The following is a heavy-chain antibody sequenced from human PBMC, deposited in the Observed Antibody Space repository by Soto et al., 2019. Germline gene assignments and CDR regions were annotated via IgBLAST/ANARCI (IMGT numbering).Heavy chain of an antibody. Sequence: SETLSLTCTVSGGSISSGGYYWSWIRQHPGKGLEWIGYIYYSGSTYYNPSLKSRVTISVDTSKNQFSLKLSSVTAADTAVYYCARGDSDDSSGYEAHWGQGTLVTVS. CDR2: IYYSGST. CDR1: GGSISSGGYY. CDR3: ARGDSDDSSGYEAH. V-gene: IGHV4-31*03. D-gene: IGHD3-22*01. J-gene: IGHJ4*02.